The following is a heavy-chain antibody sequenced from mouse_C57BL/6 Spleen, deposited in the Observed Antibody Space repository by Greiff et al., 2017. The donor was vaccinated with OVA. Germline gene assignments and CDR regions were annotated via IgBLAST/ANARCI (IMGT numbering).Heavy chain of an antibody. CDR2: IDPSDSET. V-gene: IGHV1-52*01. CDR1: GYTFTSYW. Sequence: VKLQQPGAELVRPGSSVKLSCKASGYTFTSYWMHWVKQRPIQGLEWIGNIDPSDSETHYNQKFKDKATLTVDKSSSTAYMQLSSLTSEDSAVYYCASNPSTMVKGLLAYWGQGTLVTVSA. D-gene: IGHD2-2*01. CDR3: ASNPSTMVKGLLAY. J-gene: IGHJ3*01.